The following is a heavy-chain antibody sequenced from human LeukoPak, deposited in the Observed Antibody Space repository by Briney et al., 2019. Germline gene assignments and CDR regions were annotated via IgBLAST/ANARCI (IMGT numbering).Heavy chain of an antibody. CDR3: ARKCDIPPNWFDP. J-gene: IGHJ5*02. D-gene: IGHD3-9*01. V-gene: IGHV4-39*07. Sequence: SETLSLTCTVSGGSISSSSYYWGWIRQPPGKGLEWIGSIYYSGSTYYNPSLKSRVTISVDTSKNQFSLKPSSVTAADTAVYYCARKCDIPPNWFDPWGQGTLVTVSS. CDR2: IYYSGST. CDR1: GGSISSSSYY.